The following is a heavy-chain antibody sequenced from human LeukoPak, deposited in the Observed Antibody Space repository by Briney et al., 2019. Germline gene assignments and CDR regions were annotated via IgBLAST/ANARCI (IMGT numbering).Heavy chain of an antibody. CDR2: ISYDGSNK. D-gene: IGHD2-2*01. J-gene: IGHJ4*02. CDR3: ARPRLGYCSSTSCYYPNFDY. Sequence: GGSLRLSCAASGFTFSSYAMHWVRQAPGKGLEWVAVISYDGSNKYYADSVKGRFTISRDNSKNTLYLQMYSLRAEDTAVYYCARPRLGYCSSTSCYYPNFDYWGQGTLVTVSS. V-gene: IGHV3-30-3*01. CDR1: GFTFSSYA.